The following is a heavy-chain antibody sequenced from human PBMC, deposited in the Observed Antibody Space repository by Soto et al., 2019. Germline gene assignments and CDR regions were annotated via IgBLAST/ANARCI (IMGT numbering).Heavy chain of an antibody. CDR2: ISSSSSTI. CDR3: ARDRISCSGGSCYLHLYGMDV. V-gene: IGHV3-48*02. CDR1: GFTFSSYS. Sequence: GGSLRLSCRASGFTFSSYSMNWVRQAPGKGLGWVSYISSSSSTIYYADSVKGRFTISRDNAKNSLYLQMNSLRDEDTAVYYCARDRISCSGGSCYLHLYGMDVWGQGTTVTVSS. J-gene: IGHJ6*02. D-gene: IGHD2-15*01.